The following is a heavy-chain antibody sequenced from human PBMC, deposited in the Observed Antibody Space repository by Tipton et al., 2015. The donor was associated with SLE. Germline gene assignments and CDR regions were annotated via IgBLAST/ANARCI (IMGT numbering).Heavy chain of an antibody. J-gene: IGHJ4*02. Sequence: TLSLTCTVSGGSISSSSYYWGWIRQPPGKGLEWIGSIYYSGSTYYNPSLKSRVTISVDTSKNQFSLKLSSVTAADTAVYYCARLIAARLPFDYWGQGTLVTVSS. D-gene: IGHD6-6*01. CDR2: IYYSGST. CDR1: GGSISSSSYY. CDR3: ARLIAARLPFDY. V-gene: IGHV4-39*07.